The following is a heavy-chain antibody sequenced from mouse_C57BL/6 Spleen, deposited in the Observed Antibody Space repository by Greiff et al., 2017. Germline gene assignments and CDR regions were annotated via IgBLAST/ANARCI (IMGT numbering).Heavy chain of an antibody. J-gene: IGHJ3*01. Sequence: EVHLVESGGGLVKPGGSLKLSCAASGFTFSSYAMSWVRQTPERRLEWVATISDGGSYTYYPDNVKGRFTISRDNAKNNLYLQMSHLKSEDTAMYYCARGGAYDYDGWFAYWGQGTLVTVSA. V-gene: IGHV5-4*01. CDR2: ISDGGSYT. D-gene: IGHD2-4*01. CDR1: GFTFSSYA. CDR3: ARGGAYDYDGWFAY.